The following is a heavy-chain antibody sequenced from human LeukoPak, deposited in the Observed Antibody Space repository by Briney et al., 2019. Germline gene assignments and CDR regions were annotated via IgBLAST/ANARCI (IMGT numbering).Heavy chain of an antibody. D-gene: IGHD3-3*01. CDR3: ARYNYDFWSGSGRYNWFDL. CDR2: IYYTGST. J-gene: IGHJ5*02. V-gene: IGHV4-39*07. Sequence: PSETLSLTCTVSGVSISNSTYQWGWIRQPPGKGLEWIGSIYYTGSTYYNPSLKSRVTISSDTSKNQFSLKVTSVTAADTAVYYCARYNYDFWSGSGRYNWFDLWGQGTLVIVSS. CDR1: GVSISNSTYQ.